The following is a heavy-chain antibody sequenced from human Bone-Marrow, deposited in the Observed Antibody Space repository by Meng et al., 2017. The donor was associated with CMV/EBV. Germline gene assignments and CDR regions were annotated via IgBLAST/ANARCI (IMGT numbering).Heavy chain of an antibody. CDR3: ARAAQFLSYGFDV. CDR2: INPHSGGT. Sequence: ASVKVSCKASGGTFNSYGVSWVRQAPGQGLEWVGWINPHSGGTNYAQKFQGRVTLTRDTSISTAYMDLSRLTSDDTAVYYCARAAQFLSYGFDVWGRGTTVTVSS. V-gene: IGHV1-2*02. CDR1: GGTFNSYG. J-gene: IGHJ6*02. D-gene: IGHD3-3*01.